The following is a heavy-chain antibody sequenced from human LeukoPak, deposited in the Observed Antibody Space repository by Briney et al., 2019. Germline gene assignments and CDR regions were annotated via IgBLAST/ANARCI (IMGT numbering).Heavy chain of an antibody. V-gene: IGHV3-74*01. CDR2: INSDGSST. CDR1: GFTFSSCW. D-gene: IGHD1-7*01. J-gene: IGHJ4*02. CDR3: ARVISVTGTIFDS. Sequence: GGSLRLSCAASGFTFSSCWMHWVRQAPGKGLVWVARINSDGSSTSYADSVKGRFTISRDNAKNTLYLQMSSLRAEDTAVYYCARVISVTGTIFDSWGQGTLVTVSS.